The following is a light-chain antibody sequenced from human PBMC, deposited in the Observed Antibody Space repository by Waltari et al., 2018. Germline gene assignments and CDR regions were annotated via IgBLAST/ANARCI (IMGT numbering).Light chain of an antibody. CDR2: DIT. Sequence: QSALTQPRSVSGSPGQSVTISCTGISSDVGDYNFVSWYQHHTGKAPKLIIHDITQRPSGVPARFSGSKSGNTASLTISGLQAEDEADYYCCSYVGSHTNWVFGGGTKLTVL. CDR1: SSDVGDYNF. J-gene: IGLJ3*02. V-gene: IGLV2-11*01. CDR3: CSYVGSHTNWV.